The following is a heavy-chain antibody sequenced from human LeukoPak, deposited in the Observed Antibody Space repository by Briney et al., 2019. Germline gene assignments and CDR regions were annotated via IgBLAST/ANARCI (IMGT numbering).Heavy chain of an antibody. J-gene: IGHJ4*02. Sequence: SETLSLTCTVSGGSISSSSYYWGWIRQPPGKGLEGIGSIYYSGSTYYNPSLKSRVTISVDTSKNQFSLKLSSVTAADTAVYYCARTFYRGANVDYWGQGTLVTVSS. V-gene: IGHV4-39*01. CDR2: IYYSGST. CDR3: ARTFYRGANVDY. D-gene: IGHD1-26*01. CDR1: GGSISSSSYY.